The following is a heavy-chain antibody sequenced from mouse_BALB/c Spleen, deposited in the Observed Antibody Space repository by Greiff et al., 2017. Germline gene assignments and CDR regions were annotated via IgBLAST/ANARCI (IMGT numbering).Heavy chain of an antibody. CDR1: GYTFTSYY. Sequence: QVQLQQSGPELVKPGASVKMSCKASGYTFTSYYIHWVKQKPEQGLEWIGYISPGNGDIKYNEKFKGKATLTADKSSSTAYMQLNSLTSEDSAVYFCKRSGLRLRRAWFAYWGQGTLVTVSA. D-gene: IGHD1-2*01. J-gene: IGHJ3*01. V-gene: IGHV1S53*02. CDR2: ISPGNGDI. CDR3: KRSGLRLRRAWFAY.